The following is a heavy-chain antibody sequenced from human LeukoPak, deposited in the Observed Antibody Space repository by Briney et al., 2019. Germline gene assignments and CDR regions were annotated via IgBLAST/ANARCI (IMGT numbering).Heavy chain of an antibody. CDR2: IYYSGST. D-gene: IGHD3-22*01. CDR1: GGSISSSSYY. V-gene: IGHV4-39*01. Sequence: SETLSLTCTVSGGSISSSSYYWGWIRQPPGKGLEWIGSIYYSGSTYYNPSLKIRVTISVDTSKNQFSLKLSSVTAADTAVYYCARTARDYYDSSGYYFDYWGQGTLVTVSS. J-gene: IGHJ4*02. CDR3: ARTARDYYDSSGYYFDY.